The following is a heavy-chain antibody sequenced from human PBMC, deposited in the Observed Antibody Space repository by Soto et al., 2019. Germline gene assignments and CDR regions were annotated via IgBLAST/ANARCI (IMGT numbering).Heavy chain of an antibody. V-gene: IGHV3-21*01. D-gene: IGHD6-13*01. CDR2: ISSSSSYI. CDR1: GFTFSSYS. Sequence: GGSLRLSCAASGFTFSSYSMNWVRQAPGKGLEWVSSISSSSSYIYYTDSVKGRFTISRDNAKNSLYLQMNSLRAEDTAVYYCARAQNQQQLVLDYWGQGTLVTVSS. CDR3: ARAQNQQQLVLDY. J-gene: IGHJ4*02.